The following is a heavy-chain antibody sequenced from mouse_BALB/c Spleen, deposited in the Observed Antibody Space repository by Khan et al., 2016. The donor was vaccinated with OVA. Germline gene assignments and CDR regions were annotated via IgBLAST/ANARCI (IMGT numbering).Heavy chain of an antibody. D-gene: IGHD1-2*01. Sequence: EVQLQESGPELVKPGASVKISCKSSGYTFTDYNMDWVKQRQGESLEWIGYIFPNTGDTGYNQKFKTKATLTVDVSSSTAYMEPRSLTSEDSAVHFCSRSGYGSFGYWGQGTLVAVSA. CDR3: SRSGYGSFGY. V-gene: IGHV1S29*02. CDR2: IFPNTGDT. J-gene: IGHJ3*01. CDR1: GYTFTDYN.